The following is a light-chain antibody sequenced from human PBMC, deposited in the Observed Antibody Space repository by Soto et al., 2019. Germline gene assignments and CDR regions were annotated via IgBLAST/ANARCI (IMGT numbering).Light chain of an antibody. Sequence: DIQMTQSPSTLSASVGDRVTITCRASQSISAWLAWYQQIPGKAPKLLIYDASSLESGVPSRFSCSGSGSDFTLTISSLQPDDFAAYYCQQYNSYSPTFGQGTKLEI. CDR3: QQYNSYSPT. V-gene: IGKV1-5*01. CDR2: DAS. CDR1: QSISAW. J-gene: IGKJ2*01.